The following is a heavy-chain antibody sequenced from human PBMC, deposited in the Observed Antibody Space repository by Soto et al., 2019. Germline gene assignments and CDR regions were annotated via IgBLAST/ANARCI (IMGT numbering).Heavy chain of an antibody. CDR2: ISSSSSYI. J-gene: IGHJ6*02. V-gene: IGHV3-21*01. CDR1: GFTFSSYS. CDR3: ARDLQLWLPDYYYGMDV. D-gene: IGHD5-18*01. Sequence: VGSLRLSCAASGFTFSSYSMNWVRQAPGKGLEWVSSISSSSSYIYYADSVKGRFTISRDNAKNSLYLQMNSLRAEDTAVYYCARDLQLWLPDYYYGMDVWGQGTTVAVSS.